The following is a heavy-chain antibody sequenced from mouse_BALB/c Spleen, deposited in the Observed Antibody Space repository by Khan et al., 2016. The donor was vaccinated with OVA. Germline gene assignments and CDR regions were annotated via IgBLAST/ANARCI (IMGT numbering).Heavy chain of an antibody. J-gene: IGHJ2*01. V-gene: IGHV3-1*02. CDR2: IHFSGNT. CDR3: ARWNGNNEDY. CDR1: GFSITSGYS. D-gene: IGHD2-1*01. Sequence: EVQLQESGPDLVKPSQSLSLTCTVTGFSITSGYSWHWIRQFPGNKLEWMGYIHFSGNTDYNPSLKSRFTITRDTSKNQFFLHLNSVTTEDTATXYCARWNGNNEDYWGQGTTLTVSS.